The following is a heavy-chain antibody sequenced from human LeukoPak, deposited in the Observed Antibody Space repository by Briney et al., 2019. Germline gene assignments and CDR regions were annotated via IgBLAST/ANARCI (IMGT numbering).Heavy chain of an antibody. D-gene: IGHD6-19*01. V-gene: IGHV4-4*02. Sequence: SETLSLTCAVSGGSISSSNWWSWVRQPPGKGLEWIGEINHSGSTNYNPSLKSRVTISVDTSKNQFSLKLSSVTAADTAVYYCAREVYSSGWYTSNYFDYWGQGTLVTVSS. J-gene: IGHJ4*02. CDR2: INHSGST. CDR1: GGSISSSNW. CDR3: AREVYSSGWYTSNYFDY.